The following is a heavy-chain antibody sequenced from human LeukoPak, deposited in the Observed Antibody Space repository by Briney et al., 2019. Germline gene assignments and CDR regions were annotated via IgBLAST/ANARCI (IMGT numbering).Heavy chain of an antibody. CDR1: GGSITSYY. D-gene: IGHD3-22*01. J-gene: IGHJ3*02. CDR2: IYYSESA. Sequence: NPSETLSLTCTVSGGSITSYYWSWIRQPPGKGLEWIGYIYYSESANYNPSLKSRITISLDTSKNHFSLKLNSVTAADTAVYYCARVGGYPLSAFDIWGQGTMVTVSS. CDR3: ARVGGYPLSAFDI. V-gene: IGHV4-59*08.